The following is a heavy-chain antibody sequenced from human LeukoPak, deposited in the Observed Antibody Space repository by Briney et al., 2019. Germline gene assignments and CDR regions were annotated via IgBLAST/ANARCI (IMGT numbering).Heavy chain of an antibody. V-gene: IGHV4-39*01. CDR1: GGSISSSSYY. D-gene: IGHD2-2*01. CDR2: IYSNGNT. Sequence: SETLSLTCIVSGGSISSSSYYWGWIRQPPGKGLEWIATIYSNGNTYYNPSLKSRVTISVDTSKNQFSLKLSSVTAADTAVYYCARREFSYCSSTSCYLNWFDPWGQGTLVTVSS. CDR3: ARREFSYCSSTSCYLNWFDP. J-gene: IGHJ5*02.